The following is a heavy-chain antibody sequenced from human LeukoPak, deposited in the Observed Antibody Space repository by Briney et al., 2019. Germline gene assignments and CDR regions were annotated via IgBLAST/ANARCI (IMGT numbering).Heavy chain of an antibody. CDR3: AELGITMIGSV. CDR2: ISSSGSTI. V-gene: IGHV3-48*03. CDR1: GFTFSSYE. Sequence: TGGSLRLSCAASGFTFSSYEMNWVRQAPGKGLEWVSYISSSGSTIYYADSVKGRFTISRDNAKNSLYLQMNSLRAEDTAVYYCAELGITMIGSVWGKGTTVTISS. J-gene: IGHJ6*04. D-gene: IGHD3-10*02.